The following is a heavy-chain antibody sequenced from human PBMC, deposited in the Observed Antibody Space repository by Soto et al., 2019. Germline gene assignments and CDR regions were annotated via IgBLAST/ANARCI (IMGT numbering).Heavy chain of an antibody. Sequence: PSETLSLTCTVSGGSISSGDYYWSWIRQPPGKGLEWIGYIYYSGSTYYNPSLKSRVTISVDTSKNQFSLKLSSVTAADTAVYDCARDTGVLQALDYWGQGTLVTVSS. CDR2: IYYSGST. CDR1: GGSISSGDYY. J-gene: IGHJ4*02. V-gene: IGHV4-30-4*01. CDR3: ARDTGVLQALDY. D-gene: IGHD1-26*01.